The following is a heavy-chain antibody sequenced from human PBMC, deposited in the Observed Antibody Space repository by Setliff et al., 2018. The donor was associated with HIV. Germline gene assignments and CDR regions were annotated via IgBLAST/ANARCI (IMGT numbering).Heavy chain of an antibody. D-gene: IGHD3-3*01. CDR3: ARTYYNFWSCYQGIDY. V-gene: IGHV4-4*08. J-gene: IGHJ4*02. CDR1: GGYISTYF. Sequence: SETMSLTCTVSGGYISTYFWTWIRQPPGKGLEWIGYIYTSGSTNDNPSLKSRVTISVDTSKNQFSLKLSSVNDADTAVYYCARTYYNFWSCYQGIDYLGQGTLVTFSS. CDR2: IYTSGST.